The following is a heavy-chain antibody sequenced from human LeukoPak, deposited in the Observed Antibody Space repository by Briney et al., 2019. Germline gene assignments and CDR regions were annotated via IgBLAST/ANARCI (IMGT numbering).Heavy chain of an antibody. Sequence: PGRSLRLSCAVSGFTFSDYAMHWVRQAPGKGLEWVAVLSYGGTNKYYADSVKGRFTISRDNSKNTMFLQMNSLRAEDTAVYHCARDRSGYANDAFDFWGQGTMVTVSS. CDR1: GFTFSDYA. V-gene: IGHV3-30-3*01. CDR3: ARDRSGYANDAFDF. J-gene: IGHJ3*01. CDR2: LSYGGTNK. D-gene: IGHD3-3*01.